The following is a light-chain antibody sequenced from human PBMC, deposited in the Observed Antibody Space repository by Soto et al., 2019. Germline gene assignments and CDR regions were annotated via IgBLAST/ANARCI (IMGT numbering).Light chain of an antibody. CDR3: QQYNNWPPIT. J-gene: IGKJ5*01. V-gene: IGKV1-5*01. Sequence: DIQMTQAPSTLSASVGDRVTITCRASQSISRWLAWYQQKPGKAPKALIYDASTLRSGVPSRFSGGGSGTEFTLTISSLQSEDFAAYYCQQYNNWPPITFGQGTRLEIK. CDR2: DAS. CDR1: QSISRW.